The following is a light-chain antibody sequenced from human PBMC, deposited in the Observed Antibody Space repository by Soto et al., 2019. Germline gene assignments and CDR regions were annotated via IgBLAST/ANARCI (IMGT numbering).Light chain of an antibody. J-gene: IGKJ1*01. CDR2: DAS. Sequence: DIQMTQSPSTLAASVGDRVTITCRASQSIGDWLAGYQQKPGKAPNLLIYDASRSVSGVPSRFSGGGSGTEFTLTLSSLQPDDFSTYDGQQYNSLSTATFGQETKVEIQ. CDR3: QQYNSLSTAT. V-gene: IGKV1-5*01. CDR1: QSIGDW.